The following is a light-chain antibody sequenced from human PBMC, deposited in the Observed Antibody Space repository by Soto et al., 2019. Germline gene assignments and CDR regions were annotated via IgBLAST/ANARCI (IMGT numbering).Light chain of an antibody. Sequence: QSALTQPASVSGSPGQSITISCTGTSSDVGGYNYVSCYQQHPGKAPKLMIYEVSNRPSGVSNRFSGSKAGNTASLTISGLQAEDEADYYCNSYTSTTTLDVFGTGTKLTVL. J-gene: IGLJ1*01. CDR3: NSYTSTTTLDV. V-gene: IGLV2-14*01. CDR1: SSDVGGYNY. CDR2: EVS.